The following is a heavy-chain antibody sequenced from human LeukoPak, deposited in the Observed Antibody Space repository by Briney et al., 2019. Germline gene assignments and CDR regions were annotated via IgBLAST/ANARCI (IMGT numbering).Heavy chain of an antibody. CDR1: GGSISNYY. CDR3: ARLVGRFLFLEMAAPL. J-gene: IGHJ4*02. CDR2: IYYTGST. Sequence: PSETLSLTCTVSGGSISNYYWNWIRQPPGKGLEWIGYIYYTGSTNYNPSLESRVTMSVDTSKNQFSLNLSSVTAADTAVYYCARLVGRFLFLEMAAPLWGQGTLVTVSS. V-gene: IGHV4-59*08. D-gene: IGHD1-1*01.